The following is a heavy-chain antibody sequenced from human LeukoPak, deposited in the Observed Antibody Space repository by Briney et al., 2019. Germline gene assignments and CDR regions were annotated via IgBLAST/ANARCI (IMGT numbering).Heavy chain of an antibody. Sequence: GGSLRLSCAASGFTFSSYAMSWVRQAPGKGLEWVSAISGSGGSTYYADSVKGRFTISRDNSKNTLYLQMNSLRAEDTAVYYCAKVCFFGGISYYFDYWGQGTLVTVSS. CDR2: ISGSGGST. CDR3: AKVCFFGGISYYFDY. D-gene: IGHD2-8*02. V-gene: IGHV3-23*01. J-gene: IGHJ4*02. CDR1: GFTFSSYA.